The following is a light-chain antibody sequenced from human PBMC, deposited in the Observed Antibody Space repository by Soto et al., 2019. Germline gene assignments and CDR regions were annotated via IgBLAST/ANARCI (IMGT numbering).Light chain of an antibody. CDR3: QPWGTGIHLG. CDR1: SGHSNNA. Sequence: QSVLTQSPSASASLGASVKLTCTLSSGHSNNAVAWHQQQSEKGPRYLMKLNSDGSHTKGDGIPDRFSGCRSGTERYLNIYSLQSGDLADYYWQPWGTGIHLGFGGRTKLPVL. V-gene: IGLV4-69*01. CDR2: LNSDGSH. J-gene: IGLJ2*01.